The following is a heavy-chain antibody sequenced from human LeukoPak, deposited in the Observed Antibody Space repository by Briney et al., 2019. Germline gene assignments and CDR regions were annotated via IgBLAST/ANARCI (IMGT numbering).Heavy chain of an antibody. CDR3: ARGEGGYSSPPDY. CDR1: GFTFSNYG. CDR2: ISYDGTNK. D-gene: IGHD6-13*01. Sequence: PGGSLRLSCAGSGFTFSNYGMHWVRQAPGKGPEWVAVISYDGTNKYYADSVKGRFTISRDNSKNTVYLQMNSLRAEDTAVYYCARGEGGYSSPPDYWGQGALVTVSS. J-gene: IGHJ4*02. V-gene: IGHV3-30*03.